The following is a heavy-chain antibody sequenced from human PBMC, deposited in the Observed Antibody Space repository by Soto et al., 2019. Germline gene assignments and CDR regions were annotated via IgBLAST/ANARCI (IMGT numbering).Heavy chain of an antibody. Sequence: QVQLVQSGAEVKKPGSSVKVSCKASGGTFSSYAISWVRQAPGQGLEWMGGIIPIFGTANYAQKFQGRVTITAGESTSTAYMELSSLRSDDTAVYYCALGYCTNGVFYYYGMDVWGQGTTVTVSS. J-gene: IGHJ6*02. CDR1: GGTFSSYA. CDR3: ALGYCTNGVFYYYGMDV. V-gene: IGHV1-69*01. D-gene: IGHD2-8*01. CDR2: IIPIFGTA.